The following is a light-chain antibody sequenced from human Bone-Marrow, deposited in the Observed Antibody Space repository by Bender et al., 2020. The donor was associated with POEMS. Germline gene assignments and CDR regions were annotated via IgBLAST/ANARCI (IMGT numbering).Light chain of an antibody. Sequence: QSVVTQPPSLSEAPRQRVTISCSGSSSNIGNHGVNWYQQLPGEAPKLLIYYDDLLTPGVSDRFSASKSGTSASLAISELQSEDEALYYCSSFRSTTTLVVFGGGTTLTVL. J-gene: IGLJ2*01. CDR3: SSFRSTTTLVV. CDR1: SSNIGNHG. CDR2: YDD. V-gene: IGLV1-36*01.